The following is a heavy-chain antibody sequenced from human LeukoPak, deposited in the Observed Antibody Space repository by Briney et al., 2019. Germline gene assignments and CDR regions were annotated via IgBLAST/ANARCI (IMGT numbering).Heavy chain of an antibody. CDR3: AKDPLSGSDYVKPFDH. Sequence: PGGSLRLSCAASGFTFSSYAMSWIRQAPGKGLEWVSAISGSGGSTYYADSVKGRFTISSDNSKNTLYLQINSLRAEDTAVYYCAKDPLSGSDYVKPFDHWGQGTLLTVSS. D-gene: IGHD5-12*01. V-gene: IGHV3-23*01. J-gene: IGHJ4*02. CDR2: ISGSGGST. CDR1: GFTFSSYA.